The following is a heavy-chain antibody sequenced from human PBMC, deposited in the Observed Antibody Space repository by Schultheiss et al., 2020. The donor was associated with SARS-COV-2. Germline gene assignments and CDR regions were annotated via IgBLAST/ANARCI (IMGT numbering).Heavy chain of an antibody. Sequence: GGSLRLSCAASGFTFSNAWMNWVRQAPGKGLEWVSSISSSSSYIYYADSVKGRFTISRDNAKNSLYLQMNSLRAEDTAVYYCARVKWLVFDYWGQGTLVTVSS. D-gene: IGHD6-19*01. CDR2: ISSSSSYI. CDR3: ARVKWLVFDY. J-gene: IGHJ4*02. CDR1: GFTFSNAW. V-gene: IGHV3-21*01.